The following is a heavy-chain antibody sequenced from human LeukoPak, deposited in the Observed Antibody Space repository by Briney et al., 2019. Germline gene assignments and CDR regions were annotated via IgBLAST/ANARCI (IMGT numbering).Heavy chain of an antibody. CDR3: AKGFSIVVVPAAMSY. CDR1: GFTFSNYA. CDR2: ISGSGGRT. Sequence: GGSLRLSCAASGFTFSNYAMNWVRQAPGKGLEWVSGISGSGGRTYYADSVKGRFTISRDNSKNTLYLQMNSVRAEDTAVYYCAKGFSIVVVPAAMSYWGQGTLVTVSS. D-gene: IGHD2-2*01. J-gene: IGHJ4*02. V-gene: IGHV3-23*01.